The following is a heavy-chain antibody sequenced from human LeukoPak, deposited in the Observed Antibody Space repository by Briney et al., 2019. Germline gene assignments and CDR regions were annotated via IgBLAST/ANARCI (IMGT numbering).Heavy chain of an antibody. J-gene: IGHJ4*02. V-gene: IGHV3-33*01. Sequence: PGGSLRLSCAASGFTFSSYGMHWVRQAPGKGLEWVAVIWYDGSNKYYADSVKGRFTISRDNSKNTLYLQMNSLRAEDTAVYYCASTDSSSSVDYWGQRTLVTVSS. CDR3: ASTDSSSSVDY. CDR2: IWYDGSNK. D-gene: IGHD6-6*01. CDR1: GFTFSSYG.